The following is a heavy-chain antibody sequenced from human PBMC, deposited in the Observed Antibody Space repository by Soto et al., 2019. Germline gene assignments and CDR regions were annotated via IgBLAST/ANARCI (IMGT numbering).Heavy chain of an antibody. J-gene: IGHJ6*02. V-gene: IGHV1-2*02. CDR3: ARIKWGRNYYNGMDV. CDR2: INPKTAAT. D-gene: IGHD1-26*01. Sequence: GPSVKVSCKPSGYSFSDYFIQWVRQAPGQGLEWVAWINPKTAATNYAKKFQGRVSLTWDTSSTTAYMELTRLRPDDTAVYYCARIKWGRNYYNGMDVRGQGTKGTGSS. CDR1: GYSFSDYF.